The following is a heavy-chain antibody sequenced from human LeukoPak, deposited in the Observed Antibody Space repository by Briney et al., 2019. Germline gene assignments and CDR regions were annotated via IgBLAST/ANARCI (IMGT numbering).Heavy chain of an antibody. CDR1: GYTFTSYD. Sequence: ASVKVSCKASGYTFTSYDINWVRQATGQGLEWMGWMNPNSGNTGYAQKFQGRVTMTRDTSTSTVYMELSSLRSEDTAVYYCARGNPPELRYFDWYTAYYYMDVWGKGTTVTISS. V-gene: IGHV1-8*01. D-gene: IGHD3-9*01. CDR2: MNPNSGNT. CDR3: ARGNPPELRYFDWYTAYYYMDV. J-gene: IGHJ6*03.